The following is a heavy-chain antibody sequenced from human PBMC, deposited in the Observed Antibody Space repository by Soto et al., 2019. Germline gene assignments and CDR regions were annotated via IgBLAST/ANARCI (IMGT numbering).Heavy chain of an antibody. D-gene: IGHD5-12*01. CDR3: AASCVACGGFNYYGMDV. J-gene: IGHJ6*02. Sequence: SDTLSLTCTVSGGSISSGGYYWSWIRQHPGKGLEWIGYIYYSGSTYYNPSLKSRVTISVDTSKNQFSLKLSSVTAADTAVYYCAASCVACGGFNYYGMDVWGQGTTVT. CDR2: IYYSGST. V-gene: IGHV4-31*03. CDR1: GGSISSGGYY.